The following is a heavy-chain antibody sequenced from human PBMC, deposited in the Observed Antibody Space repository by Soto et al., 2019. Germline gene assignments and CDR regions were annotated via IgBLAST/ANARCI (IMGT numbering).Heavy chain of an antibody. CDR1: GYTFTSYY. CDR3: ASSMITFGRVIASDY. D-gene: IGHD3-16*02. CDR2: INPSGGST. V-gene: IGHV1-46*01. Sequence: ASVKVSCKASGYTFTSYYMHWVRQAPGQGLEWMGIINPSGGSTSYAQKFQGRVTMTRDTSTSTVYMELSSLRSEDTAVYYCASSMITFGRVIASDYWGQGTLVTVSS. J-gene: IGHJ4*02.